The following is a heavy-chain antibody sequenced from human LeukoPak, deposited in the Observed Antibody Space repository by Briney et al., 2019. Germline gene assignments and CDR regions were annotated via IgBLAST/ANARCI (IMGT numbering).Heavy chain of an antibody. CDR3: ARAYSSGWSIHYYYMDV. CDR1: GGSISSGSYY. CDR2: IYTSGST. J-gene: IGHJ6*03. V-gene: IGHV4-61*02. D-gene: IGHD6-19*01. Sequence: SQTLSLTCTVSGGSISSGSYYWSWIRQPAGKGLEWIGRIYTSGSTNYNPSLKSRVTISVDTSKNQFSLKLSSVTAADTAVYYCARAYSSGWSIHYYYMDVWGKGTTVTVSS.